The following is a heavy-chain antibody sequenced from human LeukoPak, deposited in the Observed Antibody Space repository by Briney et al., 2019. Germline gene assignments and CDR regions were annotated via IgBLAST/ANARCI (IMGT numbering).Heavy chain of an antibody. CDR1: GFTFSPYW. Sequence: GGSLRLTCAASGFTFSPYWMNWVSQAPGKGLEGVAVISYDGSNKYYADSVKGRFTISRDNSKNTLYLQMNSLRAEDTAVYYCARGADYYGSGPFDSWGQGTLVTVSS. D-gene: IGHD3-10*01. CDR2: ISYDGSNK. J-gene: IGHJ4*02. V-gene: IGHV3-30-3*01. CDR3: ARGADYYGSGPFDS.